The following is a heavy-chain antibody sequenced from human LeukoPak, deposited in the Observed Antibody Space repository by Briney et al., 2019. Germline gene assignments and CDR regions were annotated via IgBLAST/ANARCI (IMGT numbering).Heavy chain of an antibody. CDR3: ARDQGTSTTAPKRKGRFDP. J-gene: IGHJ5*02. CDR2: VSYEGKSQ. CDR1: GFTFSNYG. D-gene: IGHD1-1*01. Sequence: PGRSLRLSCATSGFTFSNYGMHWVRQAPGKGLEWVAVVSYEGKSQYYADSVRGRFTISRDNSKNTLYLQMDSLRDEDTAVYYCARDQGTSTTAPKRKGRFDPWGQGTLVTVSS. V-gene: IGHV3-30*03.